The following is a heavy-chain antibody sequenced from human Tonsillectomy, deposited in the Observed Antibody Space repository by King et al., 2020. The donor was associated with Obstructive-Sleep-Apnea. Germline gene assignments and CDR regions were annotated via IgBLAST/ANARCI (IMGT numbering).Heavy chain of an antibody. J-gene: IGHJ5*02. Sequence: DVQLVESGGGLVQPGGSLRLSCAASGFTFSSYAMSWVRQAPGKGLEWVSTITGSDNTTHYADSVKGRFTISRDNSKNTLYLQTIGLRAEDTAVYYCVRMGLDRIAQGALSRGLKMSWGRGTLVTVSS. D-gene: IGHD3-22*01. CDR2: ITGSDNTT. CDR3: VRMGLDRIAQGALSRGLKMS. V-gene: IGHV3-23*04. CDR1: GFTFSSYA.